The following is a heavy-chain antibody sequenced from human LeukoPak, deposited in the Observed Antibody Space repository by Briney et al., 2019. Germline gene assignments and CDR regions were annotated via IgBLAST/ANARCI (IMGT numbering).Heavy chain of an antibody. Sequence: GESLKISCKGSGYSFTTYWIAWVRQMPGKGLEWMGIIYPGDSDTRYSPSFQGQVTISADKSITTAYLQWSSLKASDTAMYYCARRGVRYYYDSSGFTDPDYYGMDVWGQGTTVAVYS. V-gene: IGHV5-51*01. CDR2: IYPGDSDT. CDR1: GYSFTTYW. D-gene: IGHD3-22*01. CDR3: ARRGVRYYYDSSGFTDPDYYGMDV. J-gene: IGHJ6*02.